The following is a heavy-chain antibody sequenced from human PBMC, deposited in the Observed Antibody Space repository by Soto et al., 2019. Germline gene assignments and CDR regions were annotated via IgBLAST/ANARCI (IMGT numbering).Heavy chain of an antibody. D-gene: IGHD5-18*01. CDR3: ARAGVSYGFFSY. J-gene: IGHJ4*02. V-gene: IGHV1-2*04. Sequence: PRASVKVSCKASGYTFTGNYIHWVRQAPGQGLEWMGWINPNSGGANYAQKFQGWVTMTRDTSISTAYMELSRLKSDDTAVYYCARAGVSYGFFSYWGQGTLVTVSS. CDR2: INPNSGGA. CDR1: GYTFTGNY.